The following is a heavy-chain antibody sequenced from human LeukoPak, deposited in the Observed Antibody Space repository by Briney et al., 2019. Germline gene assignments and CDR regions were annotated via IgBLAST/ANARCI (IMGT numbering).Heavy chain of an antibody. Sequence: QPGGSLRLSCAASGFTFSSYEMNWVRQAPGKGLEWVSGISVSGGSTYYADSVKGRFTISRDNSKNTLYLQMNSLRAEDTAVYYCAKDGGSAVDTATVEFDPWGQGTLVTVSS. CDR2: ISVSGGST. V-gene: IGHV3-23*01. J-gene: IGHJ5*02. CDR3: AKDGGSAVDTATVEFDP. CDR1: GFTFSSYE. D-gene: IGHD5-18*01.